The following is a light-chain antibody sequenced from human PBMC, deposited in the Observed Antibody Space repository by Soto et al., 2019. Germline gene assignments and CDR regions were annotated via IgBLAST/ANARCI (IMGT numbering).Light chain of an antibody. CDR2: GAS. Sequence: ELVMPQSPATLSVSPGERSPLSGRARQSVSRNLAWYQQKPGQAPRLLIYGASTRATGIPARFSGSGSGTEFTLTISSLQSEEFAVYYCKEYNNWSQTVGQGTKVDIK. J-gene: IGKJ1*01. CDR3: KEYNNWSQT. CDR1: QSVSRN. V-gene: IGKV3-15*01.